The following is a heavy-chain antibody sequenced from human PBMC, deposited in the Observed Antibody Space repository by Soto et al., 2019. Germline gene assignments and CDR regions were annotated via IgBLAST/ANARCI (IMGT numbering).Heavy chain of an antibody. D-gene: IGHD3-16*01. V-gene: IGHV4-59*01. CDR2: IYYSGST. CDR3: ARSVRGSAFDI. J-gene: IGHJ3*02. Sequence: SETLSLTCTVSGGSISSYYWSWIRQPPGKGLEWIGYIYYSGSTNYNPSLKSRVTISVDTSENQFSLKLSAVTAADTAVYYCARSVRGSAFDIWGQGTMVTVSS. CDR1: GGSISSYY.